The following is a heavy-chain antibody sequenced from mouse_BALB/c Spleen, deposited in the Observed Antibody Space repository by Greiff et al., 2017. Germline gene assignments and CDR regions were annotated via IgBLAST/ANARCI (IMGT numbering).Heavy chain of an antibody. Sequence: EVQGVESGGGLVQPGGSLRLSCATSGFTFTDYYMSWVRQPPGKALEWLGFIRNKANGYTTEYSASVKGRFTISRDNSQSILYLQMNTLRAEDSATYYCAGDRNSFAYWGQGTLVTVSA. CDR1: GFTFTDYY. CDR3: AGDRNSFAY. J-gene: IGHJ3*01. V-gene: IGHV7-3*02. CDR2: IRNKANGYTT.